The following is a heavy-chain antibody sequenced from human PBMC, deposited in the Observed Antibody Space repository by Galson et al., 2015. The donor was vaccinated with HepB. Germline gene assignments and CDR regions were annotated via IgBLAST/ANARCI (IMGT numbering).Heavy chain of an antibody. CDR2: IYNGDRT. Sequence: SLRLSCAASGFTVRGNYMTWVRQAPGKGLEWVSVIYNGDRTYYADSVRGRFTISRDISKNTLSLQMNSLRVEDKAVYYCARDLPGTTAGMLFWGQGTLVTVSS. J-gene: IGHJ4*02. V-gene: IGHV3-53*01. D-gene: IGHD2-2*01. CDR3: ARDLPGTTAGMLF. CDR1: GFTVRGNY.